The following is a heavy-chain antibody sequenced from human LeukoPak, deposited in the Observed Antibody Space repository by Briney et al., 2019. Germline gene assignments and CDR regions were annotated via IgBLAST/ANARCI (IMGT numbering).Heavy chain of an antibody. D-gene: IGHD6-13*01. V-gene: IGHV3-23*01. Sequence: PGGSLRLSCAASGFTFSSFAMSWVRRAPGKGLEWVSVSVISGSGGDSGGSTYYADSVKGRFTISRDDSNNTPYLQMNNLKVEDTAVYYCAKHRSGIAASGSNYWGQGTLVSVSS. J-gene: IGHJ4*02. CDR2: ISGSGGDSGGST. CDR3: AKHRSGIAASGSNY. CDR1: GFTFSSFA.